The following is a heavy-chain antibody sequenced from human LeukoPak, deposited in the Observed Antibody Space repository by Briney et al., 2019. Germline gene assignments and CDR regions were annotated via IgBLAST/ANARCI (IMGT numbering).Heavy chain of an antibody. CDR3: ASSEWELTSLDY. CDR2: ISYDGSNK. D-gene: IGHD1-26*01. CDR1: GFTFSSYA. V-gene: IGHV3-30-3*01. J-gene: IGHJ4*02. Sequence: GRSLRLSCAASGFTFSSYAMHWVRQAPGKGLEWVAVISYDGSNKYYADSVKGRLTISRDNSKNTLYLQMNSLRAEDTAVYYCASSEWELTSLDYWGQGTLVTVSS.